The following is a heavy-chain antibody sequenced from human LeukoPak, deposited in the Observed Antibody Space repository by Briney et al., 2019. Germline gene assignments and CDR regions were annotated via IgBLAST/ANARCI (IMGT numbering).Heavy chain of an antibody. J-gene: IGHJ4*02. CDR1: GGSISSYY. Sequence: SETLSLTCTVSGGSISSYYWSWIRQPAGKGLEWIGRIYTSGSTNYNPSLKSRVTMSVDTSKNQFSLKLSSVTAADPAVYYCARATSAGSYPFYYFDYWGQGTLVTVSS. D-gene: IGHD3-10*01. V-gene: IGHV4-4*07. CDR2: IYTSGST. CDR3: ARATSAGSYPFYYFDY.